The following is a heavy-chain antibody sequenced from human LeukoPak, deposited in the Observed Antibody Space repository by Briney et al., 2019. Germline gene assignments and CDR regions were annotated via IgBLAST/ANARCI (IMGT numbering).Heavy chain of an antibody. CDR1: GFTVSSYY. V-gene: IGHV3-53*05. CDR2: IYTGGGR. D-gene: IGHD3-9*01. CDR3: AKLYTGDYQPHSY. Sequence: QPGGSLRLSCAASGFTVSSYYMNWVRQAPGKELEWVSVIYTGGGRYYADSVRGRFTISRDTSKNTLYLQLNSLRTEDTAVYYCAKLYTGDYQPHSYWGQGTLVTVSS. J-gene: IGHJ4*02.